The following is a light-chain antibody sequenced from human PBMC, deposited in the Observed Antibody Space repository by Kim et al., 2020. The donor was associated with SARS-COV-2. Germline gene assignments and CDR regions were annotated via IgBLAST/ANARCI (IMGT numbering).Light chain of an antibody. CDR1: QDLSNS. J-gene: IGKJ1*01. CDR3: QKYNSAPWT. V-gene: IGKV1-27*01. CDR2: GAS. Sequence: AFIGDSVTSTCRWSQDLSNSLAWYQQKPGKVPQVLIYGASTLQSGVPSLFSGSGCGTEFTLTIGSLQTGDGGTYYCQKYNSAPWTFRPGTKVEIK.